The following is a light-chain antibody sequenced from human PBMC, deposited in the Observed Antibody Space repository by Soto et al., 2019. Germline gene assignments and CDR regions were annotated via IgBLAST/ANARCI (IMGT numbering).Light chain of an antibody. J-gene: IGKJ4*01. V-gene: IGKV1-39*01. CDR3: QQSYSTVLT. CDR1: QSISSY. Sequence: DFQMTQSPSSLSASVGDRVTITCRASQSISSYLNWYQQKPGKAPKLLIYAASSLQSGVPSRFSGSGSGTDFTLTISSLQPEDFATYYCQQSYSTVLTFGGGTKVEIK. CDR2: AAS.